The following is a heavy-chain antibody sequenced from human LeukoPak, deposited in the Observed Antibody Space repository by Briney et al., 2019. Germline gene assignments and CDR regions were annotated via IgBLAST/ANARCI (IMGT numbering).Heavy chain of an antibody. V-gene: IGHV1-3*01. J-gene: IGHJ6*04. CDR2: INAGNGNT. CDR3: ARDLSRITMVRGVNGMDV. Sequence: EASVKVCCKASGYTFTSYAMHWVRQAPGQRLEWMGWINAGNGNTKYSQKFQGRVTMTRDTSASTAYMELSSLRSEDTAVYYCARDLSRITMVRGVNGMDVWGKGTTVTVSS. CDR1: GYTFTSYA. D-gene: IGHD3-10*01.